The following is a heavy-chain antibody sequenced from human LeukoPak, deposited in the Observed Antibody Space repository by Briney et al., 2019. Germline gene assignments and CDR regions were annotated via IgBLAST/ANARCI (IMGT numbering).Heavy chain of an antibody. CDR3: ARNYAYNHFDY. CDR2: MNSDGGQK. D-gene: IGHD5-24*01. V-gene: IGHV3-7*01. J-gene: IGHJ4*02. Sequence: GGSLRLSCAVSGFTFSSSWMTWVRQAPGKGLEWVATMNSDGGQKSYVDSVKGRLTISRDNAKTSLYLQMNSLRAEDTAVYYCARNYAYNHFDYWGQGTLVTVSS. CDR1: GFTFSSSW.